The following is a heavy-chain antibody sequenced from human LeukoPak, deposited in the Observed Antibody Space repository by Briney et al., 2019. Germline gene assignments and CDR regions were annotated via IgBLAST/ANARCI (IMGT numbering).Heavy chain of an antibody. V-gene: IGHV4-34*01. CDR3: ARRIEKTAMVDY. CDR2: INHSGST. D-gene: IGHD5-18*01. Sequence: PSESLSLTCAVSGGSISSGGYSWSWIRQPPGKGLEWIGEINHSGSTNYNPSLKSRVTISVDTSKNQFSLKLSSVTAADTAVYYCARRIEKTAMVDYWGQGTLVTVSS. J-gene: IGHJ4*02. CDR1: GGSISSGGYS.